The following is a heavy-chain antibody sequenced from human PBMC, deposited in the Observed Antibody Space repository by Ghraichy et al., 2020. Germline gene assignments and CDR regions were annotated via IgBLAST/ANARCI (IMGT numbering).Heavy chain of an antibody. V-gene: IGHV4-4*02. CDR3: AGLRDYYDSTGYYTPPFYFDY. CDR1: GASISSSTW. D-gene: IGHD3-22*01. Sequence: SETLSLTCAVSGASISSSTWWSWVRQPPGKGLEWIGETHHSGSTNYNPSLNSRVTISVDKSKSQFSLKMTSVTAADTAVYYCAGLRDYYDSTGYYTPPFYFDYWGQGTLVTVSS. CDR2: THHSGST. J-gene: IGHJ4*02.